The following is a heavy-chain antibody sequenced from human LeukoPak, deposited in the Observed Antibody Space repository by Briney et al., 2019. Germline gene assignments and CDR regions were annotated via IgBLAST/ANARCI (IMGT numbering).Heavy chain of an antibody. CDR1: GFTFSSYP. V-gene: IGHV3-21*04. D-gene: IGHD4-23*01. J-gene: IGHJ4*02. CDR2: ISTSNTYI. CDR3: AKIGGNVVY. Sequence: GSLRFSCSASGFTFSSYPFDWVRQAPGKGLEWVSSISTSNTYIYYADSVKGRFTISRDNAQNTLYLQMNSLRAEDTAVYYCAKIGGNVVYWGQGTLVTVSS.